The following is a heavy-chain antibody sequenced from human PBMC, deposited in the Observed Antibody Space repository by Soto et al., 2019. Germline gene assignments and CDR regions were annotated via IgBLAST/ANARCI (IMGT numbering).Heavy chain of an antibody. CDR3: AKDFHRADIVTRSNDY. V-gene: IGHV3-30*18. CDR2: ISYDGSNK. J-gene: IGHJ4*02. D-gene: IGHD2-15*01. CDR1: GFTFSSYG. Sequence: PGGSLRLSCAASGFTFSSYGMHWVRQAPGKGLEWVAVISYDGSNKYYADSVKGRFTISRDNSKNTLYLQMNSLRAEDTAVYYCAKDFHRADIVTRSNDYWGQGTLVTVSS.